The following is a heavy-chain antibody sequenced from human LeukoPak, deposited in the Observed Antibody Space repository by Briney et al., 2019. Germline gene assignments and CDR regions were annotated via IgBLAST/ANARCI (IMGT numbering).Heavy chain of an antibody. CDR2: ISSNSGTI. CDR1: GFVFGGYT. J-gene: IGHJ4*02. V-gene: IGHV3-48*01. CDR3: ARGIAADGRGF. Sequence: PGGSLRLSCAASGFVFGGYTMNWVRQAPGKGLEWISYISSNSGTIYYANSVKGRFTISRDNAKNSLYLQMNSLRVEDTAVYYCARGIAADGRGFWGQGTLVTVSS. D-gene: IGHD6-13*01.